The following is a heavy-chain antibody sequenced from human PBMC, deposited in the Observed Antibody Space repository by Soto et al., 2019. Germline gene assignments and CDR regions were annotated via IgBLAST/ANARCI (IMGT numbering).Heavy chain of an antibody. CDR1: GFTFSSYG. CDR2: ISYDGSNK. CDR3: AKDHGVGQWLWLVDY. D-gene: IGHD6-19*01. V-gene: IGHV3-30*18. Sequence: QVQLVESGGGVVQPGRSLRLSCAASGFTFSSYGMHWVRQAPGKGLEWVAVISYDGSNKYYADSVKGRFTISRDNSKNTLYLQMNSLRAEDTAVYYCAKDHGVGQWLWLVDYWGQGTLVTVSS. J-gene: IGHJ4*02.